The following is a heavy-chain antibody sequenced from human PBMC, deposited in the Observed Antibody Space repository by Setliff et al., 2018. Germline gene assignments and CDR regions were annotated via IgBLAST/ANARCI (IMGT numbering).Heavy chain of an antibody. CDR3: ARSFSRREKFLLDY. J-gene: IGHJ4*02. V-gene: IGHV4-39*07. Sequence: SETLSLTCTVSGGSISSSSYYWGWIRQSPGKGLEWIGSVYYSGSTYYNPSLKSRLTISLDTSKNQFSLKLSSVTAADTAVYYCARSFSRREKFLLDYWGQGALVTVSS. CDR1: GGSISSSSYY. CDR2: VYYSGST.